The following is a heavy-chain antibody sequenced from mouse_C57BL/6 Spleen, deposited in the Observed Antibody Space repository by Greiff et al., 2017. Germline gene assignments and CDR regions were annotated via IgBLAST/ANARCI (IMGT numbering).Heavy chain of an antibody. D-gene: IGHD1-1*01. CDR2: IYPGSGST. CDR3: AKPPLTTVVAHWYFDG. V-gene: IGHV1-55*01. Sequence: QVQLQQPGAELVKPGASVKMSCKASGYTFTSYWITWVKQRPGQGLEWIGDIYPGSGSTNYNEKFKSKATLTVDKSSSTAYMQLSSLTSEDSAVDYCAKPPLTTVVAHWYFDGWGTGTTVTVAS. J-gene: IGHJ1*03. CDR1: GYTFTSYW.